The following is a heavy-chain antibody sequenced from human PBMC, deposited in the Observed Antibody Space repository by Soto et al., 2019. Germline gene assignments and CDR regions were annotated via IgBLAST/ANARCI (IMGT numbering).Heavy chain of an antibody. CDR3: AIYKITGLFDY. J-gene: IGHJ4*02. CDR1: GGSFSGYY. V-gene: IGHV4-34*01. D-gene: IGHD2-8*02. CDR2: INHSGST. Sequence: QVQLQQWGAGLLKPSETLSLTCAVYGGSFSGYYWTWIRQPPGTGLEWIGEINHSGSTNYNPSLMSLVTSALVSAKNRFSLTLTSVTTADMAVHYCAIYKITGLFDYWGQGTLVTVSS.